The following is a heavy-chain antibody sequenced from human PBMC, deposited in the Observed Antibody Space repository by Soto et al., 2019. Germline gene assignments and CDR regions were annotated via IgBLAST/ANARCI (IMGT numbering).Heavy chain of an antibody. D-gene: IGHD3-22*01. V-gene: IGHV4-31*03. CDR2: IYSSGDT. Sequence: SETLSLTCTVSGGSISSGGSYWSWIRQHPGKGLEWIGYIYSSGDTYYNPSLKSRVTISVDTSKNQFSLKLSSVTAADSAVFYCARGNPRYDSSGYFSDPYFDSWGPGTLVT. CDR1: GGSISSGGSY. J-gene: IGHJ4*02. CDR3: ARGNPRYDSSGYFSDPYFDS.